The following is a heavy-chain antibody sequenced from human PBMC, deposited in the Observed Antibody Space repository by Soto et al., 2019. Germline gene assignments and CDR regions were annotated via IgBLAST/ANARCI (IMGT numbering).Heavy chain of an antibody. J-gene: IGHJ4*02. CDR3: AREVSGPTEFDY. D-gene: IGHD2-15*01. V-gene: IGHV3-33*01. CDR2: IWYDGSNK. Sequence: GGSLRLSCAASGFTFSSYGMHWVRQAPGKGLEWVAVIWYDGSNKYYADSVKGRFTISRDNSENTLYLQMNSLRAEDTAVYYCAREVSGPTEFDYWGQGTLVTVSS. CDR1: GFTFSSYG.